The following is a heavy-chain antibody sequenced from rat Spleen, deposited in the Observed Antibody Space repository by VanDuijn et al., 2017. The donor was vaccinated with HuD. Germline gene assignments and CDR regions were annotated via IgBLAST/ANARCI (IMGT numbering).Heavy chain of an antibody. CDR1: GFTFSDYH. V-gene: IGHV5-25*01. CDR2: ISTGGGNT. Sequence: EVQLVESGGGLVQPGKSLKLSCAASGFTFSDYHMAWVRQAPTKGLEWVASISTGGGNTHYRDSVKGRFTISKNNAKSTLYLQMDSLRSEDTATYYFARHPYYVYTSYYFDYWGQGVMVTVSS. D-gene: IGHD1-9*01. CDR3: ARHPYYVYTSYYFDY. J-gene: IGHJ2*01.